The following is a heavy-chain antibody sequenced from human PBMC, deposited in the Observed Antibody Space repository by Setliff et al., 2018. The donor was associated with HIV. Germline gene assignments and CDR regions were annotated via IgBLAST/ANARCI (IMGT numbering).Heavy chain of an antibody. J-gene: IGHJ4*02. CDR1: GGSFSGCY. CDR2: INHSGST. Sequence: PSETLSLTCAVYGGSFSGCYWSWIRQPPGKGLEWIGEINHSGSTNYNPSLKSRVTISVDTSKNQFSLKLSSVTAADTAVYYCASYNFWSGYYSYFDYWGQGTLVTVSS. V-gene: IGHV4-34*01. D-gene: IGHD3-3*01. CDR3: ASYNFWSGYYSYFDY.